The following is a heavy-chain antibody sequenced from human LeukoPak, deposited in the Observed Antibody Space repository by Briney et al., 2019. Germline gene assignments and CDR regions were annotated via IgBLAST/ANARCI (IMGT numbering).Heavy chain of an antibody. J-gene: IGHJ4*02. Sequence: SETLSLTCTVPGGSISSSSYYWGWIRQPPGEGLEWIGNIYYSGSTYYNPSLKSRVTISVDTSKNQFSLKLSSVTAADTAVYYCARLPGYYDSSGVGGYWGQGTLVTVSS. CDR3: ARLPGYYDSSGVGGY. CDR1: GGSISSSSYY. V-gene: IGHV4-39*01. CDR2: IYYSGST. D-gene: IGHD3-22*01.